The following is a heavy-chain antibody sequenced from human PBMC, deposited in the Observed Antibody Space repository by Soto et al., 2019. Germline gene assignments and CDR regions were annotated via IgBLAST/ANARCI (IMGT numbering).Heavy chain of an antibody. Sequence: ASVKVSCKASGYTFSSYSISWVRQAPGQGLEWMGWISAYNGNTNYAQKLQGRVTMTTDTSTSTAYMELRSLRSDDTAVYYCAREGIDCSGGSCYSYKWFDPWGQGTLVTVSS. D-gene: IGHD2-15*01. J-gene: IGHJ5*02. CDR2: ISAYNGNT. CDR1: GYTFSSYS. CDR3: AREGIDCSGGSCYSYKWFDP. V-gene: IGHV1-18*01.